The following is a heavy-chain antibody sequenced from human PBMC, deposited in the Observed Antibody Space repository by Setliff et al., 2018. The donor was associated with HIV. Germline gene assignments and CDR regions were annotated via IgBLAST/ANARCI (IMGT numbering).Heavy chain of an antibody. D-gene: IGHD5-18*01. V-gene: IGHV4-4*09. J-gene: IGHJ3*02. CDR1: GGSISSYY. Sequence: SETLSLTCTVSGGSISSYYWSWIRQPPGKGLECMGYTYSSGSTNYSPSLQSRVTISVDTSKNQFSLKLSSVTAADTALYYCARATATKPFDIWGQGTVVTVSS. CDR3: ARATATKPFDI. CDR2: TYSSGST.